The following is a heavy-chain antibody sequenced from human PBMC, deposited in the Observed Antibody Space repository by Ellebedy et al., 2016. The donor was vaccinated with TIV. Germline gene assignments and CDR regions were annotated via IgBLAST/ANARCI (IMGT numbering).Heavy chain of an antibody. CDR3: AREIFLWSLGNYYYGMDV. J-gene: IGHJ6*02. V-gene: IGHV3-30-3*01. Sequence: GESLKISCAASGFTFSNYALHWVRQAPGKGLEWVALISYDGTNKYYADSVKGRFTVSRDNAKNSLYLQLNSLSAEDTAVYYCAREIFLWSLGNYYYGMDVWGHGTTVIVSS. CDR1: GFTFSNYA. D-gene: IGHD3-10*01. CDR2: ISYDGTNK.